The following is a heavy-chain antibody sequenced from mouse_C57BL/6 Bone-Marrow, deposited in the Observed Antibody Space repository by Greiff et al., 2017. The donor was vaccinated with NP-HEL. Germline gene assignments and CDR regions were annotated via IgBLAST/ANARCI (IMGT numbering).Heavy chain of an antibody. J-gene: IGHJ2*01. Sequence: QVQLQQPGAELVKPGASVKLSCKASGYTFTSYLMHWVKQRPGRGLEGIGRIDPNSGGTKYNEKFKSKATLTVDKPSSTAYMQLNSLPSEDSAVYYCARYYYGSSSFDYWGQGTTLTVSS. CDR1: GYTFTSYL. D-gene: IGHD1-1*01. V-gene: IGHV1-72*01. CDR2: IDPNSGGT. CDR3: ARYYYGSSSFDY.